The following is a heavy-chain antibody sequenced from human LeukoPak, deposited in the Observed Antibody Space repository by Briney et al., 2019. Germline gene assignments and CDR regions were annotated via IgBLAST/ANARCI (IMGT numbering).Heavy chain of an antibody. J-gene: IGHJ5*02. D-gene: IGHD3-16*01. CDR1: GFTFGNYA. CDR2: ISGSGGNT. V-gene: IGHV3-23*01. Sequence: GGSLRLSCAASGFTFGNYAMSWVRQAPGKGLEWVSVISGSGGNTYYADSVKGRFTISRDNSKNTLYLQMNSLRAEDTAVYYCAKRGGYLVDPWGQGTLVTVPS. CDR3: AKRGGYLVDP.